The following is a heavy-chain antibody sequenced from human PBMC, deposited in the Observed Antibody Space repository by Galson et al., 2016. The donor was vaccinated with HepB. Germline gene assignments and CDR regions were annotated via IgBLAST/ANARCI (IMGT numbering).Heavy chain of an antibody. Sequence: SLRLSCAASKFTFSTYAMSWVRQAPGKGLEWVSLISGSGARTYYADSVKGRFTISRDNSENTLYLQMNSLRADDTALYYCAKVLPYTSGWYYFDYWGQGTLVTVSS. CDR1: KFTFSTYA. CDR3: AKVLPYTSGWYYFDY. V-gene: IGHV3-23*01. CDR2: ISGSGART. J-gene: IGHJ4*02. D-gene: IGHD6-19*01.